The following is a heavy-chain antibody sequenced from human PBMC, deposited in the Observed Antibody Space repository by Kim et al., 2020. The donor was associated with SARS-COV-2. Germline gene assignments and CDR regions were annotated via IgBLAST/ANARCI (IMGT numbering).Heavy chain of an antibody. CDR1: GFTLSSYA. Sequence: WGSLRLSCAASGFTLSSYAMGWVRQAPGKGLEWVSAISGDDTFYADSVKGRFTISRDNSKNTLYLQMDSLRAEDTAVYYCAKGAPAVRLTDYWGQGTLVTVSP. D-gene: IGHD1-26*01. J-gene: IGHJ4*02. CDR3: AKGAPAVRLTDY. V-gene: IGHV3-23*01. CDR2: ISGDDT.